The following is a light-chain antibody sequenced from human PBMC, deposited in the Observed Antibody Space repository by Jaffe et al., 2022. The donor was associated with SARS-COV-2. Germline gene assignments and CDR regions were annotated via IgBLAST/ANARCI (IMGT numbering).Light chain of an antibody. CDR1: QTVLYSPNNKNY. CDR3: QQYRSPPLT. V-gene: IGKV4-1*01. J-gene: IGKJ5*01. CDR2: WAS. Sequence: DIVMTQSPDSLAVSLGERATINCKSSQTVLYSPNNKNYLAWYQQKPGQSPKLLIYWASTRESGVPDRFSGSGSGTDFTLTISSLQAEDVAVYYCQQYRSPPLTFGQGTRLEIK.